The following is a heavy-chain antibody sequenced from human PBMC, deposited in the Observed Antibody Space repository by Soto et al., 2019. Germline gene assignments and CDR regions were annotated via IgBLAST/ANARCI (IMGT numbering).Heavy chain of an antibody. CDR2: IYYSGST. CDR3: ATQEVGGSYVYTFDP. CDR1: GGSISSSSYY. J-gene: IGHJ5*02. D-gene: IGHD1-26*01. Sequence: QLQLQESGPGLVKPSETLSLTCTVSGGSISSSSYYWGWIRQPPGKGLEWIGSIYYSGSTYYNPSLNSRVTISVDTSKNHFSRKLSSVTAADTAVYYCATQEVGGSYVYTFDPWGQGTLVTVSS. V-gene: IGHV4-39*02.